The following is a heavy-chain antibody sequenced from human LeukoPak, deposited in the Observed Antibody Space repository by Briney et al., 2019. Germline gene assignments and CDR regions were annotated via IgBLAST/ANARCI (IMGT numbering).Heavy chain of an antibody. J-gene: IGHJ4*02. Sequence: SETPSLTCTVSGGSISSYYWSWIRQPPGKGLEWIGYIYYSGSTNYNPSLKSRVTISVDTSKNQFSLKLSSVTAADTAVYYCARRGMGGVYYFDYWGQGTLVTVSS. V-gene: IGHV4-59*08. CDR1: GGSISSYY. CDR2: IYYSGST. CDR3: ARRGMGGVYYFDY. D-gene: IGHD3-16*01.